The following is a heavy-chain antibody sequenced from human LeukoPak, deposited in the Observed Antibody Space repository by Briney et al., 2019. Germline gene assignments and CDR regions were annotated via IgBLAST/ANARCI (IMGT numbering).Heavy chain of an antibody. J-gene: IGHJ4*02. Sequence: GGSLRLSCAASGFTFSSYSMNWFRQAPGKGLEWISYISSSSSAIYYADSVKGRFTISRDNAKNSLYLQMNSLRAEDTAVYYCARVPPIAFTYYFDYWGQGTLVTVSS. CDR2: ISSSSSAI. V-gene: IGHV3-48*01. CDR3: ARVPPIAFTYYFDY. CDR1: GFTFSSYS. D-gene: IGHD6-13*01.